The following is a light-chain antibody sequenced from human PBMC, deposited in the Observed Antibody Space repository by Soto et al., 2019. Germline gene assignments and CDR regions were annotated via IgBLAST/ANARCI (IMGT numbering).Light chain of an antibody. CDR3: EQYGSTPLT. CDR1: QSVANNY. V-gene: IGKV3-20*01. Sequence: EIVLTQSPGTLSLSPGERATLSCRASQSVANNYLAWYQQKPGQAPRFLMYDASSRATGIPDRFSGSGSGTDFTHTISRLEPEDFAVYYCEQYGSTPLTFGGGTKVEIK. J-gene: IGKJ4*01. CDR2: DAS.